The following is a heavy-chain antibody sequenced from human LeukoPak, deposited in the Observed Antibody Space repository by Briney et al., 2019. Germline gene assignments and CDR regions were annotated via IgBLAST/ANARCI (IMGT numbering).Heavy chain of an antibody. CDR2: ISSSSSYI. J-gene: IGHJ4*02. V-gene: IGHV3-21*01. CDR3: ARDLEVTTTLDY. D-gene: IGHD4-17*01. Sequence: GGSLRLSCAASGFTLSSYSMNWVRQAPGKGLEWVSSISSSSSYIYYADSVKGRFTISRDNAKNSLYLQMNSLRAEDTAVYYCARDLEVTTTLDYWGQGTLVTVSS. CDR1: GFTLSSYS.